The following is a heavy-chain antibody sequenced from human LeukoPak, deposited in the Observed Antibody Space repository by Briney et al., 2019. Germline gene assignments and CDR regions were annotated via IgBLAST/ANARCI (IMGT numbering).Heavy chain of an antibody. J-gene: IGHJ4*02. V-gene: IGHV7-4-1*02. CDR1: GYRFTSHA. CDR3: ARGFVRLVGTMTHYFDY. CDR2: INTNTGNP. Sequence: ASVKVSCKASGYRFTSHAMNWVRRAPGQGLEWMGWINTNTGNPTYAQGFTGRFVFSLDTSVSTVYLQISSLKAEDTAIYYCARGFVRLVGTMTHYFDYWGQGMLVTVSS. D-gene: IGHD1-26*01.